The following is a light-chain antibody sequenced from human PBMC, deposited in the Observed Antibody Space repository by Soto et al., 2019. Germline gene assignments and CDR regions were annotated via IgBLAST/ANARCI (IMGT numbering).Light chain of an antibody. J-gene: IGKJ1*01. CDR2: DAS. CDR3: QQYNSYST. CDR1: QSISSW. V-gene: IGKV1-5*01. Sequence: DLQMAQSPSTLSSSVVDRGTITCRASQSISSWLAWYQQKPGKAPKLLIYDASSLESGVPSRFSGSGSGTEFTLTISSLQPDDFATYYCQQYNSYSTFGQGTKVDI.